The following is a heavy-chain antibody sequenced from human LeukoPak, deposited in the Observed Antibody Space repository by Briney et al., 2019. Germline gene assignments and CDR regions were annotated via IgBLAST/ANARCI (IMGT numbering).Heavy chain of an antibody. J-gene: IGHJ4*02. V-gene: IGHV1-46*01. D-gene: IGHD4-23*01. CDR1: GGTFSSYA. CDR2: IDPNGGST. CDR3: ARVSLSNYDYGGNTFDY. Sequence: ASVKVSCKASGGTFSSYAISWVRQAPGQGLGWMGIIDPNGGSTSYAQNFQGRVTMTRDTSTSTVYMELSSLRSEDTAVYYCARVSLSNYDYGGNTFDYWGQGTLVIVSS.